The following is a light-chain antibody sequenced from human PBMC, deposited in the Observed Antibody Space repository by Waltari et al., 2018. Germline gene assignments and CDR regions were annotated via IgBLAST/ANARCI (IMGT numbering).Light chain of an antibody. CDR3: SSFTSSSTLV. CDR1: SNYVGGYVY. J-gene: IGLJ2*01. V-gene: IGLV2-14*03. Sequence: QSALTHPASVSRSPGKSLPLSCTGPSNYVGGYVYVSCYQHHPRKPPKLMIYDVTNRPSGVSDRFAGSKSGNTASLTISGLQAEDEADYYCSSFTSSSTLVFGGGTELTVL. CDR2: DVT.